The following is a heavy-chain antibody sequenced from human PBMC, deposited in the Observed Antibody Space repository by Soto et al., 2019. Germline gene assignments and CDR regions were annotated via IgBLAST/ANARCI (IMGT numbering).Heavy chain of an antibody. J-gene: IGHJ4*02. CDR1: EFSISPYW. D-gene: IGHD5-12*01. CDR2: IKEDGSAA. Sequence: LRLSCVASEFSISPYWMSWVRQAPGKGLEWVANIKEDGSAARYVDSARDRFLISRDNTKNSLYLQMTNLRAEDTAIYYCVSDGDVCSGSDCFRHFKNWGRGTRVTVSS. V-gene: IGHV3-7*03. CDR3: VSDGDVCSGSDCFRHFKN.